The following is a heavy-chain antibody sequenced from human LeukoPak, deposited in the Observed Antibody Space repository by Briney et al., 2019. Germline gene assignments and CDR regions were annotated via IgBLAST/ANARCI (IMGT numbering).Heavy chain of an antibody. CDR1: GFTFSSYE. CDR2: ISSSGSTI. J-gene: IGHJ6*02. D-gene: IGHD3-10*01. Sequence: PGGSLRLSCAASGFTFSSYEMNWVRQAPGKGLEWVSYISSSGSTIYYADSVKGRFTISRDNAKNSLYPQMNSLRAEDTAVYYCARDEVLLWFGGYYYYGMDVWGQGTTVTVSS. V-gene: IGHV3-48*03. CDR3: ARDEVLLWFGGYYYYGMDV.